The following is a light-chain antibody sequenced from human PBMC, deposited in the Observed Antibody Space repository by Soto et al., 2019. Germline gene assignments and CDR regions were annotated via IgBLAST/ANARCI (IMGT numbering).Light chain of an antibody. CDR1: QSLLHSNGYNY. CDR2: LGS. CDR3: MQALQTLLIT. V-gene: IGKV2-28*01. J-gene: IGKJ5*01. Sequence: DIVMTQSPLSLPVTPGEPASISCRSSQSLLHSNGYNYLDWYLQKPGQSPQLXXXLGSNRASGVPDRFSGTGSGTDFTLKISRVEAADVGVYYGMQALQTLLITFGQGTRLEIK.